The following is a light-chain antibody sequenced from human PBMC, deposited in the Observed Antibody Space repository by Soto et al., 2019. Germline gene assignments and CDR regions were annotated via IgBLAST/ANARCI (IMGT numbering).Light chain of an antibody. J-gene: IGKJ1*01. V-gene: IGKV1-5*03. CDR1: QSSNSR. CDR2: KAT. Sequence: DIQMTQSPSTLSASVGDRVTITCRASQSSNSRLAWYQQTPGKAPKLMIYKATSLESGVPSRYSGSGSVKEFTLTLRSLETDDFATSYCQQYNNYWTFGQGTKVDIK. CDR3: QQYNNYWT.